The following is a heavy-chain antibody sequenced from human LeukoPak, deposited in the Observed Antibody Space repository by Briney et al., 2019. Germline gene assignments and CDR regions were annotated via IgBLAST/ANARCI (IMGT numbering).Heavy chain of an antibody. CDR2: IHPSGGAT. CDR1: GYTFTNYY. CDR3: ARGQIFETMDV. Sequence: ASVKVSCTASGYTFTNYYMHWVRQAPGQGLEWMGVIHPSGGATRYAQKFQGRVTMTRDTSTSTVYIQLSSLRSEDTAVYYCARGQIFETMDVWGQGTTVTVS. V-gene: IGHV1-46*01. D-gene: IGHD3-3*01. J-gene: IGHJ6*02.